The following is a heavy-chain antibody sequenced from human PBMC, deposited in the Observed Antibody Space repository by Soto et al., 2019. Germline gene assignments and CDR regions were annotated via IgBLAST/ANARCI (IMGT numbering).Heavy chain of an antibody. CDR2: IYYSGST. V-gene: IGHV4-59*02. J-gene: IGHJ4*02. D-gene: IGHD6-19*01. CDR1: GGSVSSYY. Sequence: SETLSLTCTVSGGSVSSYYWSWIRQPPGKGLEWIGYIYYSGSTNYNPSLKSRVTISVDTSKNQFSLKLSSVTAADTAVYYCARGIAVVEYFDYWGQGTLVTVSS. CDR3: ARGIAVVEYFDY.